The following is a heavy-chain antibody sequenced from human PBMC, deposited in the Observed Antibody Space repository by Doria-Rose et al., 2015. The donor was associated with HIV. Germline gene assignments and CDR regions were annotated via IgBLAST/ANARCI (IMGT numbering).Heavy chain of an antibody. CDR1: GESFSGHY. D-gene: IGHD1-26*01. Sequence: QVQLQQWDAGLLKSSETLSLTCAVYGESFSGHYWSWVRQPPGKGLEWIGEINHGGSTYYGMSLKSRVTVSVDTSKNQFSLKLSSVTAADTAVYFCARRRSPGRYFDYWGQGALVTVSS. V-gene: IGHV4-34*01. CDR3: ARRRSPGRYFDY. J-gene: IGHJ4*02. CDR2: INHGGST.